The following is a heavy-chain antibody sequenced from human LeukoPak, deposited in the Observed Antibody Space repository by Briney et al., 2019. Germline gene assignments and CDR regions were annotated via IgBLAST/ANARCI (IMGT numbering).Heavy chain of an antibody. Sequence: PSETLSLTCTVSGGSISNYYWSWIRQPPGKGLEWIADTQYSGSTNYNPSLKSRTTISVDTSKKQFSLQLNSVTAADTAVYYCARLQIGAAFDSWGQGTLVTVSS. V-gene: IGHV4-59*08. CDR2: TQYSGST. CDR1: GGSISNYY. J-gene: IGHJ4*02. D-gene: IGHD3-3*01. CDR3: ARLQIGAAFDS.